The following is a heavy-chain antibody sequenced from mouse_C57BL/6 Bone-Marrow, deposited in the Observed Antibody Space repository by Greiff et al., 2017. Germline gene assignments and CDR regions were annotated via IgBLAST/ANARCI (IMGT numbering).Heavy chain of an antibody. Sequence: EVQLKESGGGLVKPGGSLKLSCAASGFTFSDYGMHWVRQAPEKGLEWVAYISSGSSTIYYADTVKGRFTISRDNAKNTLFLQMTSLRSEDTAMYYCATYYYGSSYYFDYWGQGTTLTVSS. CDR2: ISSGSSTI. V-gene: IGHV5-17*01. J-gene: IGHJ2*01. CDR1: GFTFSDYG. CDR3: ATYYYGSSYYFDY. D-gene: IGHD1-1*01.